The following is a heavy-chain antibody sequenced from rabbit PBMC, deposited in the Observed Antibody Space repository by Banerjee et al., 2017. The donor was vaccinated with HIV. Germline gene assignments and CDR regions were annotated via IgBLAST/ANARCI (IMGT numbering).Heavy chain of an antibody. Sequence: QEQLVESGGGLVQPGGSLKLSCKASGFDFSSYGVSWVRQAPGKGLEWIGYIDVGSSDNTYYASWAKGRFTISKTSSTTVTLQMTSLTAADTATYFCARVNATSSGVYYYYGMDLWGPGTLVTVS. CDR1: GFDFSSYG. D-gene: IGHD1-1*01. J-gene: IGHJ6*01. V-gene: IGHV1S45*01. CDR3: ARVNATSSGVYYYYGMDL. CDR2: IDVGSSDNT.